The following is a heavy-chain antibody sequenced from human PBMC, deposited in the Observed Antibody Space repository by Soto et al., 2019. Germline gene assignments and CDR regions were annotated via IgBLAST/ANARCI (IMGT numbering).Heavy chain of an antibody. Sequence: EVQLVESGGGLVQPGRSLRLSCAASGFTFSSYWLRWVRQAPGKGLEWVADIKQDGSERYYVASVMGRFTISRDNAKNSLYLQMNSLRVEDTAVYYCAREGVYGLGVWGQGTTVTVSS. V-gene: IGHV3-7*03. CDR2: IKQDGSER. CDR1: GFTFSSYW. CDR3: AREGVYGLGV. D-gene: IGHD3-16*01. J-gene: IGHJ6*02.